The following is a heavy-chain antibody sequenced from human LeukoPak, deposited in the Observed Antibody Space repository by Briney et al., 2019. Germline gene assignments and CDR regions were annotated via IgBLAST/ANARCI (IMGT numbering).Heavy chain of an antibody. Sequence: GGSLRLSCAASGFTFSSYAMHWVRQAPGKGLGWVAVISYDGSNKYYADSVKGRFTISRDNSKNTLYLQMNSLRAEDTAVYYCARDLGSSWYYYFDYWGQGTLVTVSS. D-gene: IGHD6-13*01. CDR2: ISYDGSNK. CDR3: ARDLGSSWYYYFDY. J-gene: IGHJ4*02. V-gene: IGHV3-30*04. CDR1: GFTFSSYA.